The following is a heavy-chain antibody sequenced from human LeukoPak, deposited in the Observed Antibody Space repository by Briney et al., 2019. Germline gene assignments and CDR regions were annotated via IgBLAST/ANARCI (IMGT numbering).Heavy chain of an antibody. CDR2: IHDSGST. CDR1: GGSISSYY. D-gene: IGHD6-19*01. V-gene: IGHV4-59*01. Sequence: SETLSFTCTVSGGSISSYYWIWLRQSPGKGLEWIGHIHDSGSTTYNPSLKSRVTISVDTSKNQFSLKLSSVTAADTAVYYCARDGYSSGWYDYWGQGTLVTVSS. J-gene: IGHJ4*02. CDR3: ARDGYSSGWYDY.